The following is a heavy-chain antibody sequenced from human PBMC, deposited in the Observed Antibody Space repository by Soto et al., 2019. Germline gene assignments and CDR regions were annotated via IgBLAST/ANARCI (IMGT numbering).Heavy chain of an antibody. V-gene: IGHV1-18*01. CDR1: GSTFTSYG. Sequence: ASVKVSFSASGSTFTSYGIIWVRQAPGQGLEWMGWISAYNGNTNYAQKLQGRVTMTTDTSTSTAYMELRSLRSDDTAVYYCERLPVDTAMVWVDYWGQGTLVTVSS. CDR3: ERLPVDTAMVWVDY. D-gene: IGHD5-18*01. J-gene: IGHJ4*02. CDR2: ISAYNGNT.